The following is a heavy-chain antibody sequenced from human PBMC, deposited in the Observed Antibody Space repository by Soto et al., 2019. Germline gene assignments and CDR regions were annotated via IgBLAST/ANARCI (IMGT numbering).Heavy chain of an antibody. J-gene: IGHJ4*02. Sequence: QTGGSLRLSSAASGFTFSSYGMHWVRQAPGKGLEWVSFISYDGSNKYYAYSVKGRFTISSENSKNKLYLQMNSLRAEDTAVYYCAKEYRVSRSWYLRHSYYFDXWGKGTLVTVSX. CDR2: ISYDGSNK. CDR3: AKEYRVSRSWYLRHSYYFDX. V-gene: IGHV3-30*18. CDR1: GFTFSSYG. D-gene: IGHD6-13*01.